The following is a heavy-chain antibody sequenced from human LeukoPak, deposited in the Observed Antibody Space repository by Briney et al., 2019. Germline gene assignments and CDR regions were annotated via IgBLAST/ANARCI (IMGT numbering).Heavy chain of an antibody. V-gene: IGHV4-30-2*01. J-gene: IGHJ4*02. CDR2: IYHSGST. CDR1: GGSISSGGYS. CDR3: ARGSRPIDY. Sequence: SQTLSLTCAVSGGSISSGGYSWSWIRQPPGKGLEWIGYIYHSGSTYYNPSLKSRVTISVDRSKSQFSLKLSSVTAADTAVYYCARGSRPIDYWGQGTLVTVSS.